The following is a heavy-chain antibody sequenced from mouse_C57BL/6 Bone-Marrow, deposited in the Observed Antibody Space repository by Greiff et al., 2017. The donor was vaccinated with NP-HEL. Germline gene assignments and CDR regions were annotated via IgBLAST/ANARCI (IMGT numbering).Heavy chain of an antibody. CDR2: ISSGGSYT. V-gene: IGHV5-6*01. CDR3: ARSYGGY. J-gene: IGHJ2*01. Sequence: EVKLQESGGDLVKPGGSLKLSCAASGFTFSSYGMSWVRQTPDKRLEWVATISSGGSYTYYPDSVKGRFTISRDNAKNTLYLQMSSLKSEDTAMYYCARSYGGYWGQGTTLTVSA. CDR1: GFTFSSYG. D-gene: IGHD1-1*01.